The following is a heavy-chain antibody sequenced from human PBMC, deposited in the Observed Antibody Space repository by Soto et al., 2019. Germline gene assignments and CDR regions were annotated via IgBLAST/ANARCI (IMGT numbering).Heavy chain of an antibody. CDR1: GFTFSSYS. Sequence: PGGSLRLSCAASGFTFSSYSMNWVRQAPGKGLEWVSSISSSSSYIYYADSVKGRLTISRDNAKNSLYLQMNSLRAEDTAVYYCARDPRIPYYGMDVWGQGTTVTVSS. J-gene: IGHJ6*02. V-gene: IGHV3-21*01. CDR3: ARDPRIPYYGMDV. CDR2: ISSSSSYI.